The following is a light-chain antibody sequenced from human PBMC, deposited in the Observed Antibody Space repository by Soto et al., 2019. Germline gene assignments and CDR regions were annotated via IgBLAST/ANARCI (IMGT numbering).Light chain of an antibody. V-gene: IGKV1-5*01. J-gene: IGKJ4*01. CDR1: QSINHL. CDR2: AAS. CDR3: QQYDSYPLT. Sequence: DIQMTQSPAALSASVGDRVTITCRASQSINHLLAWYQQKPGKVPKFLIYAASTLESGVPSRFSGSGSGTEFTLTISSLQPEDFATYYCQQYDSYPLTFGRGTKVDIK.